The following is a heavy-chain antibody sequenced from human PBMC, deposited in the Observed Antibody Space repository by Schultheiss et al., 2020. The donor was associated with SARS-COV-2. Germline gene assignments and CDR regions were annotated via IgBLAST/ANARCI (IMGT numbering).Heavy chain of an antibody. CDR2: IYYSGST. Sequence: SQTLSLTCTVSGGSISSYYWSWIRQPPGKGLEWIGYIYYSGSTNYNPSLKSRVSISVDTSKNQFSLKLSSVTAADTAVYYCAREDPGVVPAVTTYGMDVWGQGTTVTVSS. CDR3: AREDPGVVPAVTTYGMDV. D-gene: IGHD2-2*01. V-gene: IGHV4-59*01. CDR1: GGSISSYY. J-gene: IGHJ6*02.